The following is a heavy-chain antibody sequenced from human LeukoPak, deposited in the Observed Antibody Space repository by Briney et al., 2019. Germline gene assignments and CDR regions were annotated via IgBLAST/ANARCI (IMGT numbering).Heavy chain of an antibody. V-gene: IGHV1-46*01. Sequence: ASVKVSCKASGYTFTSYYMHWVRQAPGQGLEWMGIINPSGGSTSYAQKFQGRVTMTTDTSTSTAYMELRSLRSDDTAVYYCARVYGSGSYGTYYYYYMDVWGKGTTVTVSS. D-gene: IGHD3-10*01. J-gene: IGHJ6*03. CDR1: GYTFTSYY. CDR2: INPSGGST. CDR3: ARVYGSGSYGTYYYYYMDV.